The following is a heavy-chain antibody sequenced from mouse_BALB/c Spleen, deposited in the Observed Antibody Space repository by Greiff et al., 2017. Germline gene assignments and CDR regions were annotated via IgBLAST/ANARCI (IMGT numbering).Heavy chain of an antibody. CDR2: ISTYYGNT. V-gene: IGHV1-67*01. CDR3: ARGGNYEMDY. J-gene: IGHJ4*01. D-gene: IGHD2-1*01. Sequence: QVQLQQSGPELVRPGVSVKISCKGSGYTFTDYAMHWVKQSHAKSLEWIGVISTYYGNTNYNQKFKGKATMTVDKSSSTAYMELARLTSEDSAIYYCARGGNYEMDYWGQGTSVTVSS. CDR1: GYTFTDYA.